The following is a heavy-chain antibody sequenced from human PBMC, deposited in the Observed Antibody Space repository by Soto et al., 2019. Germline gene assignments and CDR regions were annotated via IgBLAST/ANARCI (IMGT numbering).Heavy chain of an antibody. V-gene: IGHV3-30*18. CDR1: GFTFSSYG. D-gene: IGHD6-13*01. CDR2: ISYDGSNK. Sequence: QVQLVESGGGVVQPGRSLRLSCAASGFTFSSYGMHWVRQAPGKGLEWVAVISYDGSNKYYADSVKGRFTISRDNSKNTLYLQMNSLRAEDTAVYYCANTRARSSLSQYYYYGMDVWGQGTTVTVSS. J-gene: IGHJ6*02. CDR3: ANTRARSSLSQYYYYGMDV.